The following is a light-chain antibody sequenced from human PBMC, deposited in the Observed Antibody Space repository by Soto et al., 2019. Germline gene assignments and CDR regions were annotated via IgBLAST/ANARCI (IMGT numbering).Light chain of an antibody. J-gene: IGKJ1*01. CDR1: QSISAW. CDR3: QQHNSSPWT. Sequence: DIQMTQSPSTLSASVGDRVTITCRASQSISAWLAWFQQKPGKAPKVLIYDASTLESGVPSRFSGIGSGTEFTLTISSRQPEDSATYYCQQHNSSPWTFGQGTRVEIK. V-gene: IGKV1-5*01. CDR2: DAS.